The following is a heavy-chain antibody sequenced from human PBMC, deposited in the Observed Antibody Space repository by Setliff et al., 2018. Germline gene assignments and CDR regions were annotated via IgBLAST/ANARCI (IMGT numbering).Heavy chain of an antibody. CDR1: GGSISSHY. CDR2: IYYSGST. V-gene: IGHV4-59*11. CDR3: ASLTLRGYSYGYEAFDI. D-gene: IGHD5-18*01. J-gene: IGHJ3*02. Sequence: KTSETLSLTCTVSGGSISSHYWSWIRQPPGKGLEWIGSIYYSGSTNYNPSLKSRVTISVDTSKNQFSLKLSSVTAADTAVYYCASLTLRGYSYGYEAFDIWGQGTMVTVSS.